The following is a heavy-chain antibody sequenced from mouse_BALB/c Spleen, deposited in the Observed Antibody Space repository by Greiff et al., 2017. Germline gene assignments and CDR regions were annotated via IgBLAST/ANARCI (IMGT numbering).Heavy chain of an antibody. CDR2: INPYNDGT. CDR3: ARRMITEDFDY. V-gene: IGHV1-14*01. CDR1: GYTFTSYV. J-gene: IGHJ2*01. D-gene: IGHD2-4*01. Sequence: QLQQSGPELVKPGASVKMSCKASGYTFTSYVMHWVKQKPGQGLEWIGYINPYNDGTKYNEKFKGKATLTSDKSSSTAYMELSSLTSVDSAVYYCARRMITEDFDYWGQGTTLTVSS.